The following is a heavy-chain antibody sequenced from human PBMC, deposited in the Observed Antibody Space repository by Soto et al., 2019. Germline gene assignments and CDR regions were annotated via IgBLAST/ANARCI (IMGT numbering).Heavy chain of an antibody. CDR3: ARHIPYHVKDV. CDR1: GFTSSDHY. J-gene: IGHJ6*02. V-gene: IGHV3-72*01. Sequence: EVQLVESGGGLVQPGGSLGLSCAASGFTSSDHYMDWVRQATGKGLEWVGRIRNKVNSYTTEYAASVKGRFTVSRDDSNNSVYLQMNSLKTEVTAVYYCARHIPYHVKDVWGQGTTVTVSS. D-gene: IGHD2-21*01. CDR2: IRNKVNSYTT.